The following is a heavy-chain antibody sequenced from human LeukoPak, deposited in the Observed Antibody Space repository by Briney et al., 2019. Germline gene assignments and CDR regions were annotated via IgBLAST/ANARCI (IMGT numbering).Heavy chain of an antibody. CDR3: AKVLTIQLWDPFDY. J-gene: IGHJ4*02. CDR2: ISGSGDGT. Sequence: PGWSLTLSCLASRFTLSRYAMSWVRQAPGKGLDWVSLISGSGDGTYYADSVKGRLTISRDNSKNTLYLQMNSLRAEDTAVDDCAKVLTIQLWDPFDYWGQGTLVTVSS. V-gene: IGHV3-23*01. CDR1: RFTLSRYA. D-gene: IGHD5-18*01.